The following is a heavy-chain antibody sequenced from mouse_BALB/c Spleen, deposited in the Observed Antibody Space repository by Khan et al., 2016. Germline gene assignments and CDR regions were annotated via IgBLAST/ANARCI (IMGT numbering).Heavy chain of an antibody. CDR1: GFTFTDYY. CDR2: IRNKAYGYTT. V-gene: IGHV7-3*02. J-gene: IGHJ4*01. Sequence: EVELVESGGGLVQPGGSLRLSCATSGFTFTDYYMSWVRQPPGKALEWLGFIRNKAYGYTTEFSASVKGRFTISRDNSQSIIYLQMNSLRTEDSATYDGARGGGPPVYAMDYWGQGTSVTVSS. CDR3: ARGGGPPVYAMDY.